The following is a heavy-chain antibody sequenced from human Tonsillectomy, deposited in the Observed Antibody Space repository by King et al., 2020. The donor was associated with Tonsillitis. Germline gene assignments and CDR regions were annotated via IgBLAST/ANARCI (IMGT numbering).Heavy chain of an antibody. CDR1: GFTFSSYA. CDR3: AKRAGESVVAPRRAFFDY. CDR2: IYSGGSST. D-gene: IGHD2-21*01. V-gene: IGHV3-23*03. Sequence: VQLVESGGGLVQPGGSLRLSCAASGFTFSSYAMSWVRQAPGKGLEWVSVIYSGGSSTYYADSVKGRFTISRDNSKNTLYLQMNSLRAEGTAVYYCAKRAGESVVAPRRAFFDYWGQGTLVTVSS. J-gene: IGHJ4*02.